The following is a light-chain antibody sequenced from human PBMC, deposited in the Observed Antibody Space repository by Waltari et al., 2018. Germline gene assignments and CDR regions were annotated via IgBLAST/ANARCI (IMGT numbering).Light chain of an antibody. J-gene: IGLJ3*02. CDR1: NIGATI. V-gene: IGLV3-9*01. CDR2: RDT. CDR3: QVWTTGAGV. Sequence: SYELTQPVSVSVALGQTARITRGGNNIGATIVHWYQQKPGQAPVLVIFRDTNRPSGIPERFSGSNSGNTATLTISRAQGGDEADYYCQVWTTGAGVFGGGTKLSVL.